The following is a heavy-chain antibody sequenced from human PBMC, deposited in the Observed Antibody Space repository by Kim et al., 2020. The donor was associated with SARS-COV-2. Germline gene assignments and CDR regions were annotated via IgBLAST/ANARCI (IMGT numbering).Heavy chain of an antibody. J-gene: IGHJ4*02. CDR1: GGSISSGGYY. V-gene: IGHV4-31*03. CDR2: IYYSGST. Sequence: SETLSLTCTVSGGSISSGGYYWSWIRQHPGKGLEWIGYIYYSGSTYYNPSLKSRVTISVDTSKNQFSLKLSSVTAADTAVYYCARNIGITIIVVVTGWFGNRGEGKLVTVSS. D-gene: IGHD3-22*01. CDR3: ARNIGITIIVVVTGWFGN.